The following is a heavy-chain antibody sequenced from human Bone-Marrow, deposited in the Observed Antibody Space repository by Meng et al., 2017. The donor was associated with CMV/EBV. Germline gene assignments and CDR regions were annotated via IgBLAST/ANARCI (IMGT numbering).Heavy chain of an antibody. J-gene: IGHJ6*02. D-gene: IGHD6-6*01. V-gene: IGHV3-13*01. CDR1: GFTFDDYA. CDR3: ARAKGSSGSLSVLGMDV. Sequence: GESLKISCAASGFTFDDYAMHWVRQAPGKGLEWVSAIGTAGDTYYPGSVKGRFTISRENAKNSLYLQMNSLRAGDTAVYYCARAKGSSGSLSVLGMDVWGQGTTVTVSS. CDR2: IGTAGDT.